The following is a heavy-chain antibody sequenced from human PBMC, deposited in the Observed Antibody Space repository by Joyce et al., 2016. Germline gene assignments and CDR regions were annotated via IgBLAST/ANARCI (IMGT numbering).Heavy chain of an antibody. CDR3: AGDSGSYSGAPAI. Sequence: EVQLVESGGGLVQPGGSLRLSCAASGFPFSTYSMNWVRQAPGKGLEWVSYISSSSSITYYADSVKGRLTISRDNAKNSLYLQMNSLRAEDTAVYYCAGDSGSYSGAPAIWGQGTMVTVSS. CDR1: GFPFSTYS. D-gene: IGHD1-26*01. CDR2: ISSSSSIT. J-gene: IGHJ3*02. V-gene: IGHV3-48*01.